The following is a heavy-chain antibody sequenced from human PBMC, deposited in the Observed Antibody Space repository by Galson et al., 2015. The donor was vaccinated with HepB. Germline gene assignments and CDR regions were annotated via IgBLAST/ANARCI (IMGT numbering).Heavy chain of an antibody. V-gene: IGHV5-51*01. Sequence: QSGAEVKKPGESLKISCKGSGYTFTNYWIAWVRQMPGKGLEWMGIIYPGDSDTRYSPSFQGQVTISADKSISTAYLQWSSLKASDTAMYYCARREYSGSYFQDYYMDVWGEGTTVIVSS. J-gene: IGHJ6*03. D-gene: IGHD1-26*01. CDR2: IYPGDSDT. CDR1: GYTFTNYW. CDR3: ARREYSGSYFQDYYMDV.